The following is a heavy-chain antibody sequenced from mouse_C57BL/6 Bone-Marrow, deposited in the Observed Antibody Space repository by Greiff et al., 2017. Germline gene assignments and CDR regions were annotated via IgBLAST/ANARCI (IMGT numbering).Heavy chain of an antibody. CDR1: GYTFTGYW. V-gene: IGHV1-9*01. CDR3: SRDRRGYDGPFAY. CDR2: ILPGSGST. Sequence: QVQLQQSGAELMKPGASVKLSCKATGYTFTGYWIEWVKQRPGHGLEWIGEILPGSGSTNYNEKFQGKATFTADTSSNTAYMQLSSLTTEDAAIDYCSRDRRGYDGPFAYWGQGTLVTVSA. D-gene: IGHD2-3*01. J-gene: IGHJ3*01.